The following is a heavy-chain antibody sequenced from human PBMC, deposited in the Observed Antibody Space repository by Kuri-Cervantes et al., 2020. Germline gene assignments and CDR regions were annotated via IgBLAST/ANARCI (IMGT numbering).Heavy chain of an antibody. D-gene: IGHD1-26*01. Sequence: ASVKVSCKASGYTFTSYDINWVRQATGQGLEWMGWMNPNSGNTGYAQKFQGRVTMTRNTSISTAYMELSSLRSEDTAVYYCARDHAKWELTYYYYYGMDVWGQGTTVTVSS. CDR3: ARDHAKWELTYYYYYGMDV. V-gene: IGHV1-8*01. J-gene: IGHJ6*02. CDR2: MNPNSGNT. CDR1: GYTFTSYD.